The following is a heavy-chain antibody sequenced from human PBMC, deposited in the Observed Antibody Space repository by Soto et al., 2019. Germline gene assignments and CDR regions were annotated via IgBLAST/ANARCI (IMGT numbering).Heavy chain of an antibody. Sequence: ASVKVSSKPPDSPFPSNKIPGGRQPPEKGLGGREKTNPSGGSTSYAQKFQGRVTMTRDTSTSTVYMELSSLRSEDTAVYYCARDPHPYDFWSGYYSGSRRSWFDPWGQGTLVTVSS. J-gene: IGHJ5*02. CDR1: DSPFPSNK. V-gene: IGHV1-46*01. CDR3: ARDPHPYDFWSGYYSGSRRSWFDP. D-gene: IGHD3-3*01. CDR2: TNPSGGST.